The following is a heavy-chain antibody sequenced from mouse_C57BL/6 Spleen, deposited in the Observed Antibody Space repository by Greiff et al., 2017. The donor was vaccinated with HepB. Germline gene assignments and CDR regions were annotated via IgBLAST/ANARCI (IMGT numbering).Heavy chain of an antibody. CDR1: GYTFTDYE. CDR3: TRRGDDYDYFDY. Sequence: VQLQESGAELVRPGASVTLSCKASGYTFTDYEMHWLKQTPVHGLEWIGAIDPETGGTAYNQKFKGKAILTADKSSSTAYMELRSLTSEDSAVYYCTRRGDDYDYFDYWGQGTTLTVSS. V-gene: IGHV1-15*01. D-gene: IGHD2-4*01. J-gene: IGHJ2*01. CDR2: IDPETGGT.